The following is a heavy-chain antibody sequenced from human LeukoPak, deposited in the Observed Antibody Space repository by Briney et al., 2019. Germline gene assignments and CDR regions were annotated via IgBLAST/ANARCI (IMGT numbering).Heavy chain of an antibody. D-gene: IGHD2-2*01. J-gene: IGHJ4*02. CDR3: TTEGCSSISCYDY. V-gene: IGHV3-15*07. Sequence: GGSLRLSCAASGSTFSNAWMNWVRQAPGKGLEWVGRIKSKTDGGTTDYAAPVKGRFTISRDDSKNTLYLQMNSLKTEDTAVYYCTTEGCSSISCYDYWGQGTLVTVSS. CDR2: IKSKTDGGTT. CDR1: GSTFSNAW.